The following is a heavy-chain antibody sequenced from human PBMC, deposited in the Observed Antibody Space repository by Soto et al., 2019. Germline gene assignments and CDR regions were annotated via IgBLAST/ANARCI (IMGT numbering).Heavy chain of an antibody. CDR3: PSAVPPFHANSPSGQFDF. D-gene: IGHD3-16*01. CDR1: GNSIISSNW. Sequence: SETLSLTCAVSGNSIISSNWWSWVRQPPGKGLEWIAEIYHGGRTNYNPSLKSRVTISVDKSKNQFSLKLITVTAADTAVYYCPSAVPPFHANSPSGQFDFWRHALLVTVPS. CDR2: IYHGGRT. J-gene: IGHJ4*01. V-gene: IGHV4-4*02.